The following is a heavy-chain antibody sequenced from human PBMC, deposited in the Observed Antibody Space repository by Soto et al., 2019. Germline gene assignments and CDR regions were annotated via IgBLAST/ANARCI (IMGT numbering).Heavy chain of an antibody. V-gene: IGHV4-4*02. CDR3: ASWYSGSQYYFDY. CDR1: GGSISSSNW. J-gene: IGHJ4*02. Sequence: KTSETLSLTCAVSGGSISSSNWWSWVRQPPGKGLEWIGEIYHSGSTNYNPSLKSRVTISVDKSKNQFSLKLSSVTAADTAVYYCASWYSGSQYYFDYWGQGTLVTVSS. D-gene: IGHD1-26*01. CDR2: IYHSGST.